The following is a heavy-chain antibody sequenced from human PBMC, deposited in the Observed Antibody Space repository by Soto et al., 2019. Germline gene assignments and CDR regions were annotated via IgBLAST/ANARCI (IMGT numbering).Heavy chain of an antibody. CDR3: AREDSSSSLVDY. CDR1: GGSFSGYY. CDR2: IYYSGST. V-gene: IGHV4-30-4*08. D-gene: IGHD6-6*01. Sequence: LSLTCAVYGGSFSGYYWSWIRQPPGKGLEWIGYIYYSGSTYYNPSLKSRVTISVDTSKNQFSLKLSSVTAADTAVYYCAREDSSSSLVDYWGQGTLVTVSS. J-gene: IGHJ4*02.